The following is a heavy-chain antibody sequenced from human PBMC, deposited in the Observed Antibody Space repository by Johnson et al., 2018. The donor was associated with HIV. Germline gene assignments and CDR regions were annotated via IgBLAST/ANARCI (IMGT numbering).Heavy chain of an antibody. J-gene: IGHJ3*02. CDR3: ARAFEVGPSERVVDGFDI. D-gene: IGHD3-3*01. Sequence: HVQLVESGGGVVQPGRSLRLSCAASGFTFSNYGMHWVRQAPGKGLEWVAVIWYDGSEKPYVASLTGRFTISRHNAKNSLYLQMNTLRADDTAVYYCARAFEVGPSERVVDGFDIWGQGTMVTVSS. V-gene: IGHV3-33*01. CDR1: GFTFSNYG. CDR2: IWYDGSEK.